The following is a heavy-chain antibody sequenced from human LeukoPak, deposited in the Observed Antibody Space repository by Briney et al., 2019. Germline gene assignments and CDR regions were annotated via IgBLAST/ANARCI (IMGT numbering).Heavy chain of an antibody. CDR2: IYSGGST. CDR3: ARVDDLRSFDY. CDR1: GFTVSSNY. Sequence: PGGSLRLSCAASGFTVSSNYMSWVRQAPGKGLEWVSVIYSGGSTYYADSVKGRFTISRDNSKNTLYLQMNSLRAEDTAVYYCARVDDLRSFDYWGQGTLVTVSS. J-gene: IGHJ4*02. V-gene: IGHV3-66*01. D-gene: IGHD3/OR15-3a*01.